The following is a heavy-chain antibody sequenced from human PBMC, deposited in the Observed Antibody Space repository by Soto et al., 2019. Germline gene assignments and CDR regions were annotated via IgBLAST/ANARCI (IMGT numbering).Heavy chain of an antibody. CDR1: GFTFSSYS. J-gene: IGHJ4*02. Sequence: GGSLRLSCAASGFTFSSYSMNWVRQAPGKGLEWVSSISSSSSYIYYADSVKGRFTISRDNAKNSLYLQMNSLRAEDTAVYYCARDPQLYSSSPPGYFDYWGQGTLVTVSS. D-gene: IGHD6-13*01. V-gene: IGHV3-21*01. CDR2: ISSSSSYI. CDR3: ARDPQLYSSSPPGYFDY.